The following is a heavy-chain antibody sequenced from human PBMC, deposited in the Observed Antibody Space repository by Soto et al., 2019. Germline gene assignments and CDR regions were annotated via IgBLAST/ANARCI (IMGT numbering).Heavy chain of an antibody. CDR3: ARDMSTGAADYYFDY. CDR2: ISYDGGDK. CDR1: GFTFNNFA. V-gene: IGHV3-30*03. Sequence: PGGSLRLSCAASGFTFNNFAMHWVRQAPGKGLEWVAVISYDGGDKYYADSVKGRFAISRDNSKSTLYLQMNGLRAEDTAVYYCARDMSTGAADYYFDYWNQGDLVTVSS. D-gene: IGHD6-13*01. J-gene: IGHJ4*02.